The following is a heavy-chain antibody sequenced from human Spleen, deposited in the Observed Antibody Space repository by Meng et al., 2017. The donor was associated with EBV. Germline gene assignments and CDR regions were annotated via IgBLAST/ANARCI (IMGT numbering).Heavy chain of an antibody. V-gene: IGHV4-39*07. J-gene: IGHJ4*01. CDR2: VYYSGNT. CDR1: GGSITYRDYY. Sequence: LRMPEPGPVLVKASETLSLTCPVSGGSITYRDYYLGWIRQPPGKGLEWIGNVYYSGNTNYNPSLKSRVTLSTDTSKNQFSLKLSSLTAADTAVYYCARDRRTMGSDYWGHGILVTVSS. CDR3: ARDRRTMGSDY. D-gene: IGHD4/OR15-4a*01.